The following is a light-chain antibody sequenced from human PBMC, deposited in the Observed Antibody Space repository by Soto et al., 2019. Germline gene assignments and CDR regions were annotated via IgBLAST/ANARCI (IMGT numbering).Light chain of an antibody. Sequence: QSALTQPPSASGSPGQSVTISCTGTSRDVGGYNCVSWYQHHPGKVPKLLIYEVDKRPSGVPDRFSGSKSGNTASLTVSGLQAEDEADYYCTSYATGDTFPFGGGTKVTVL. CDR3: TSYATGDTFP. CDR1: SRDVGGYNC. CDR2: EVD. V-gene: IGLV2-8*01. J-gene: IGLJ2*01.